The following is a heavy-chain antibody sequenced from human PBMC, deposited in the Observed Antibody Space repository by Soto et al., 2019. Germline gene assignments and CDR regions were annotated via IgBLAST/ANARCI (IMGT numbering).Heavy chain of an antibody. CDR1: GYSISSGYY. Sequence: SETLSLTCAVSGYSISSGYYWGWIRQPPGKGLEWIGSIYHSGSTYYNPSLKSRVTISVDTSKNQFSLKLSSVTAADTAVYYCARGGRFLEWFTYYYYHYVMDVWGQGTTVTFSS. D-gene: IGHD3-3*01. V-gene: IGHV4-38-2*01. J-gene: IGHJ6*02. CDR2: IYHSGST. CDR3: ARGGRFLEWFTYYYYHYVMDV.